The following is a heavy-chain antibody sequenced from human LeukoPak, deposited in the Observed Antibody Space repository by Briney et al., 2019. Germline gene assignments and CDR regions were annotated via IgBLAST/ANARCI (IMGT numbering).Heavy chain of an antibody. J-gene: IGHJ6*02. Sequence: GGALRLSCAAPGFTLSNSLVQWGPPVPGKGLVWVSPTNTDGTSTSYADSVRGRFIISRDNAKNTLYLQMNSLRAEDTAVYYCARPQQGGTTRSHGLDVWGQGTTVTVSS. D-gene: IGHD2-2*01. CDR1: GFTLSNSL. CDR2: TNTDGTST. CDR3: ARPQQGGTTRSHGLDV. V-gene: IGHV3-74*01.